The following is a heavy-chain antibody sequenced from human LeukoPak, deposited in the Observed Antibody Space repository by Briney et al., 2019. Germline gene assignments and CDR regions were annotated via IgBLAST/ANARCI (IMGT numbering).Heavy chain of an antibody. V-gene: IGHV3-21*01. Sequence: PGGSLRLSCVASGFTFSSYSMNWVRQAPGKGREWVSSISSTTNYIYYYADSVRGRFTISRDNAKNSLYLQMNSLRAEDTAVYYCARDAKGYCSDGVCADWGQGTLVTVSS. CDR2: ISSTTNYI. CDR1: GFTFSSYS. CDR3: ARDAKGYCSDGVCAD. D-gene: IGHD2-8*01. J-gene: IGHJ4*02.